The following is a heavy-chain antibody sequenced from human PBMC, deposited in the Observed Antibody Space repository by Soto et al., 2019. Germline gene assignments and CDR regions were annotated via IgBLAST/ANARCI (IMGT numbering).Heavy chain of an antibody. V-gene: IGHV3-15*01. CDR1: GFTFSNAW. D-gene: IGHD2-15*01. CDR2: IKSKTDGGTT. J-gene: IGHJ6*03. CDR3: TTGPDIVVVVAATPEAYYYMDV. Sequence: GGSLRLSCAASGFTFSNAWMGWVRQAPGKGLEWVGRIKSKTDGGTTDYAAPVKGRFTISRDDSKNTLYLQMNSLKTEDTAVYYCTTGPDIVVVVAATPEAYYYMDVWGKGTTVTVSS.